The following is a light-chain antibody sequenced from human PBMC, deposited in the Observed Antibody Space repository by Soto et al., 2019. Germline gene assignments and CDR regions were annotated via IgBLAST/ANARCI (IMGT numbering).Light chain of an antibody. CDR2: AAP. CDR1: QSISSY. CDR3: QQYYSYPWT. V-gene: IGKV1-8*01. J-gene: IGKJ1*01. Sequence: VTITCRASQSISSYLAWYQQKPGKAPKLLIYAAPTLQSGVPSRFSGSGSGTDFTLTISCLQSEDFATYYCQQYYSYPWTFGQGIKVDIK.